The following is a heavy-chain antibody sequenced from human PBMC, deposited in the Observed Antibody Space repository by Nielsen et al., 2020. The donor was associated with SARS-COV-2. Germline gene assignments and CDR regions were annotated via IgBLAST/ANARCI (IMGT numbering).Heavy chain of an antibody. J-gene: IGHJ6*02. V-gene: IGHV3-9*01. CDR3: AKDFSSRGGWYYYYGMDV. CDR2: ISWNSGSI. CDR1: GFTFDDYA. D-gene: IGHD3-16*01. Sequence: SLKISCAASGFTFDDYAMQWVRQAPGKGLEWVSGISWNSGSIGYADSVKGRFTISRDNAKNSLYLQMNGLRAEDTALYYCAKDFSSRGGWYYYYGMDVWGQGTTVTVSS.